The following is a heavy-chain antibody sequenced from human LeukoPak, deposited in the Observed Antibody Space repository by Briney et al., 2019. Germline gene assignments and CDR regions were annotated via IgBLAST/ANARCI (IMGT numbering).Heavy chain of an antibody. CDR2: IYYTGSP. CDR3: ARRGGYYGSGKTYWFDP. Sequence: SETLSLTCTVSGGSINSSSYYWVWIRQPPGKGLERIGTIYYTGSPYYNPSLKSRVTISIDTSKNQFSLKLSSVTAADTAVYYCARRGGYYGSGKTYWFDPWGQGTLVTVSS. J-gene: IGHJ5*02. D-gene: IGHD3-10*01. CDR1: GGSINSSSYY. V-gene: IGHV4-39*01.